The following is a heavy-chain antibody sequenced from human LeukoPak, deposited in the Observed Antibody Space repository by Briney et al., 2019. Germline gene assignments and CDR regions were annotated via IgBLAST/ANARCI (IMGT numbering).Heavy chain of an antibody. D-gene: IGHD6-13*01. CDR1: GDSVSTNSAG. V-gene: IGHV6-1*01. CDR2: TYYNSNWYK. J-gene: IGHJ6*03. Sequence: KLSQTLSHTCAISGDSVSTNSAGWNWIRQSPSRGLEWLGRTYYNSNWYKDYAASVKSRITINPDTSKNQFSLQLNSVTPEDTAVYYCARSRGSPQQPYYYYYMDVWGKGTTVTISS. CDR3: ARSRGSPQQPYYYYYMDV.